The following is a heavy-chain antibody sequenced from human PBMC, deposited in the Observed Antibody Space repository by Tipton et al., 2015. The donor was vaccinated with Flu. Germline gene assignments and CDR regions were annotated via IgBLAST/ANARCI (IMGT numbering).Heavy chain of an antibody. CDR3: ARDLGVAVAGTGGFQH. Sequence: LRLSCTVSGGSISSYYWSWIRQSPGKGLEWIGYIYYSGSTNYNPSLKSRVTISVDTSKNQFSLKLSSVTAADTAVYYCARDLGVAVAGTGGFQHWGQGTLVTVSS. J-gene: IGHJ1*01. D-gene: IGHD6-19*01. CDR2: IYYSGST. V-gene: IGHV4-59*01. CDR1: GGSISSYY.